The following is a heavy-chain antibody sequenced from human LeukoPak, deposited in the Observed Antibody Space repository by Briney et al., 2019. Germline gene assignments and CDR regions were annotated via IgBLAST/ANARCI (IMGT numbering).Heavy chain of an antibody. V-gene: IGHV3-7*01. CDR3: ATYTHWVAGDV. D-gene: IGHD3-16*01. CDR2: MNGDGSVK. CDR1: GFIFSKSW. J-gene: IGHJ6*02. Sequence: GGSLRLSCAASGFIFSKSWMSWVRQAPGKGLEWVANMNGDGSVKDYVDSVKGRFTISRDNARQSLYLQMSDLRAEDTAVYYCATYTHWVAGDVWGQGTTGTVSS.